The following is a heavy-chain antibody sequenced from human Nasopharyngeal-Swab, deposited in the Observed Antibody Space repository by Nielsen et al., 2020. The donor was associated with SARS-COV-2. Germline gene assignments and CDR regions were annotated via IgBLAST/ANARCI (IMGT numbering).Heavy chain of an antibody. CDR2: IGDKDHNYAT. V-gene: IGHV3-73*01. CDR1: GFVFRASA. CDR3: TTDFYFDY. Sequence: GALKISCAASGFVFRASAMHWVRHASWKGLEWLGRIGDKDHNYATTYGASVQGRFTISRDDSKNTAFLQMDSLKTEDTALYYCTTDFYFDYWGQGTLVTVSS. J-gene: IGHJ4*02.